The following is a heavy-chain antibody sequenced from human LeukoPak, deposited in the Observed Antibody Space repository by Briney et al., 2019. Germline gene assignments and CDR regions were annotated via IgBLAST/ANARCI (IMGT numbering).Heavy chain of an antibody. D-gene: IGHD6-19*01. J-gene: IGHJ6*03. CDR2: IRYDGSNK. CDR3: AKDIAVAGYYYYYMGV. CDR1: GFTFRTYG. Sequence: GGSLRLSCAASGFTFRTYGIHWVRQAPGKGLEWVAFIRYDGSNKYYADSVKGRFTISRDNSKNTLYLQMNSLRAEDTAVYYCAKDIAVAGYYYYYMGVWGKGTTVTISS. V-gene: IGHV3-30*02.